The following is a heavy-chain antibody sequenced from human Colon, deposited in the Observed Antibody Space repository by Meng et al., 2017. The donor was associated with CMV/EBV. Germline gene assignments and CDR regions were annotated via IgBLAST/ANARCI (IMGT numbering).Heavy chain of an antibody. CDR1: GDSISSTSSITGNPYY. V-gene: IGHV4-39*01. CDR2: IYYRGST. D-gene: IGHD2-21*01. J-gene: IGHJ6*02. CDR3: ARRCGGDCYLHYGLDV. Sequence: SETLSLTCSVSGDSISSTSSITGNPYYWGWIRQTPGKGLEWIGSIYYRGSTSYNPSLQSRITISIDASKNVFSMRLSSVTAADTAVYYCARRCGGDCYLHYGLDVWGQGTAVTVSS.